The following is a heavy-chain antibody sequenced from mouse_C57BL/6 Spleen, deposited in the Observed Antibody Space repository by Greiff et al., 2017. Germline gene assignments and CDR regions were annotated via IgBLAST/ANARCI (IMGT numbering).Heavy chain of an antibody. V-gene: IGHV1-22*01. CDR2: INPNNGGT. CDR3: ARGTMVTTPFAY. D-gene: IGHD2-2*01. CDR1: GYTFTDYN. Sequence: EVQLQQSGPELVKPGASVQMSCKASGYTFTDYNLHWVKQSHGKSLEWIGYINPNNGGTSYNQKFKGKATLTVNKSSSAAYMELRSLTSEDSAVYYCARGTMVTTPFAYWGQGTLVTVSA. J-gene: IGHJ3*01.